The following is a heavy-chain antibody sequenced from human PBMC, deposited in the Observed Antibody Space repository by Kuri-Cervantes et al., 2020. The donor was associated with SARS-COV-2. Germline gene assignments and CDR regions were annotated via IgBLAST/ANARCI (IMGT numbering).Heavy chain of an antibody. Sequence: GGSLRLSCAASGFTFSDYYMSWIRQAPGKGLEWVGRIKSKTDGGTTDYAAPVKGRFTISRDDSKNTLYLQMNSLKTEDTAVYYCTTDPSGYVDYWGQGTLVTVSS. J-gene: IGHJ4*02. CDR2: IKSKTDGGTT. CDR3: TTDPSGYVDY. CDR1: GFTFSDYY. D-gene: IGHD1-26*01. V-gene: IGHV3-15*01.